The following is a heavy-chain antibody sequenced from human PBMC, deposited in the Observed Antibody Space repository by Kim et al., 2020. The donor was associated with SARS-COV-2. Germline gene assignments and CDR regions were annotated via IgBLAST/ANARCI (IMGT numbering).Heavy chain of an antibody. D-gene: IGHD3-3*01. Sequence: KRRFTISRDNAKNSRYLQMNSLRDEDTAVYYCARDPTYDFWSGYSRSFDYWGQGTLVTVSS. CDR3: ARDPTYDFWSGYSRSFDY. V-gene: IGHV3-48*02. J-gene: IGHJ4*02.